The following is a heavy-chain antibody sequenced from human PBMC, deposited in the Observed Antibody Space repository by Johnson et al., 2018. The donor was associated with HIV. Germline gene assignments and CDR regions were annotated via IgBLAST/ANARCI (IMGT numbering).Heavy chain of an antibody. CDR2: IRYDGSNK. V-gene: IGHV3-30*02. Sequence: QVQLVESGGGLVQPGGSLRLSCAASGFTFSSYGMHWVRQAAGKGLEWVAFIRYDGSNKYYADSVKGRFTISRDNAKNSLYLQMNSLRAEDTALYYCARDEGIEWERLPNAFDIWGQGTMVTVSS. CDR3: ARDEGIEWERLPNAFDI. D-gene: IGHD1-26*01. CDR1: GFTFSSYG. J-gene: IGHJ3*02.